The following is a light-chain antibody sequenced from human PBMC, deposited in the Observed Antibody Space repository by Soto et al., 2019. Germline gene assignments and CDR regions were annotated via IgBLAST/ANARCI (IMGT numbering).Light chain of an antibody. J-gene: IGKJ1*01. CDR2: DAS. CDR3: QQRSHWPRT. CDR1: QSVSSSY. V-gene: IGKV3D-20*02. Sequence: ETVVTQSRSTMSLSPGERATLSYTASQSVSSSYLGWYQQKPGQAPRLLIYDASNRATGIPARFSGSGSGTDFTLTISRLEPEDFAVYYCQQRSHWPRTFGQGTKVDI.